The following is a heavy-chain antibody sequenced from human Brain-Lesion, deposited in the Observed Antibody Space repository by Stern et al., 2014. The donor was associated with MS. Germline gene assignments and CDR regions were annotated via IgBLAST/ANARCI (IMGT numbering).Heavy chain of an antibody. J-gene: IGHJ6*02. D-gene: IGHD2-2*01. CDR2: IFNSGST. V-gene: IGHV4-61*02. Sequence: QVQLVESGPGLVKPSQTLSLSCTVSGGSISSGGYYWSWIRQPAGKGLGWIGRIFNSGSTSYHPPLKSRVTISIDTSKNQFSLRLNSMTAADTAVYYCARGRVVPGFQYYATDVWGQGTTVIVSS. CDR1: GGSISSGGYY. CDR3: ARGRVVPGFQYYATDV.